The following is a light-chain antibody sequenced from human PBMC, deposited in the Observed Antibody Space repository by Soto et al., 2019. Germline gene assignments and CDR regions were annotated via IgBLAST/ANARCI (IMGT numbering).Light chain of an antibody. CDR1: SNDVGSYNS. J-gene: IGLJ2*01. V-gene: IGLV2-14*01. Sequence: QSALTQPASVSGSPGQSITISCTGTSNDVGSYNSVSWYQLHPGKAPKLMIYEVSNRPSGVSNRFSGSKSGNTASLTISGLQPDDEAGYYCSSYSSTSPPVVFGGGTKLTVL. CDR2: EVS. CDR3: SSYSSTSPPVV.